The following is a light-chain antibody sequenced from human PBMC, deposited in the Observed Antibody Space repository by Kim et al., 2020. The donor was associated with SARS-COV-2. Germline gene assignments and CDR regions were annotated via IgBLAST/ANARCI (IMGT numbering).Light chain of an antibody. J-gene: IGLJ3*02. Sequence: GHSVTISCTGTSSDDGGYNYVSWYQQHPGKAPKLMIYEVSKRPSGVPDRFSGSKSGNTASLTVSGLQAEDEADYYCNSYAGSYNWVFGGGTKVTVL. CDR2: EVS. V-gene: IGLV2-8*01. CDR1: SSDDGGYNY. CDR3: NSYAGSYNWV.